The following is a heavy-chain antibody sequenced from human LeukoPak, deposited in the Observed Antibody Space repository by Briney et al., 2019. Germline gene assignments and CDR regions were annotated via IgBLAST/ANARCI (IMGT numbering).Heavy chain of an antibody. J-gene: IGHJ6*03. V-gene: IGHV4-59*01. Sequence: PSETLFLTCTVSGGSISSYYWSWIRQPPGKGLEWIGYIYYSGSTNYNPSLKSRVTISVDTSKNQFSLKLSSVTAADTAVYYCARGRLYYYMDVWGKGTTVTVSS. CDR3: ARGRLYYYMDV. D-gene: IGHD5-12*01. CDR1: GGSISSYY. CDR2: IYYSGST.